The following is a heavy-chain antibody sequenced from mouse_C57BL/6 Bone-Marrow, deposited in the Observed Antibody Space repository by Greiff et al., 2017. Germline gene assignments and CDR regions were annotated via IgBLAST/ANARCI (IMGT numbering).Heavy chain of an antibody. J-gene: IGHJ4*01. Sequence: EVQRVESGEGLVKPGGSLKLSCAASGFTFSSYALSWVRQTPEKRLEWVAYISSGGYYIYYADTVTGRFTISRDNARHTLYLQMSSLKSEDTAMYYCTSEGLLYYAMDYWGQGTSVTGAS. D-gene: IGHD2-10*01. CDR1: GFTFSSYA. CDR3: TSEGLLYYAMDY. V-gene: IGHV5-9-1*02. CDR2: ISSGGYYI.